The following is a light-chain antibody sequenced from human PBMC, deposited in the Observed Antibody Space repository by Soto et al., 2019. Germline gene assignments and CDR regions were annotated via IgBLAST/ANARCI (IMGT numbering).Light chain of an antibody. Sequence: DIVMTQTPLSSPVTLGQPASISCRSSQSLVGSAGNTHLNWLQQRPGQPPRLLIYTVSSRFSGVPDRFSGSGAGTDFTLHISRVEAEDVGLYYCMQTAQFPRTFGQGTKVEI. CDR3: MQTAQFPRT. V-gene: IGKV2-24*01. CDR1: QSLVGSAGNTH. J-gene: IGKJ1*01. CDR2: TVS.